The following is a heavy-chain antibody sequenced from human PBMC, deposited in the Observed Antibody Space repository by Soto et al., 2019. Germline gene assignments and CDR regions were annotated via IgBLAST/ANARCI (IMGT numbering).Heavy chain of an antibody. CDR3: AREFTGDSSGLDY. J-gene: IGHJ4*02. CDR1: GFTFSSYA. V-gene: IGHV3-30-3*01. Sequence: GGSLRLSCAASGFTFSSYAMHWVRQAPGKGLEWVAVISYDGSNKYYADSVKGRFTISRDNSKNTLYLQMNSLRAEDTAVYYCAREFTGDSSGLDYWGQGTLVTVSS. D-gene: IGHD3-22*01. CDR2: ISYDGSNK.